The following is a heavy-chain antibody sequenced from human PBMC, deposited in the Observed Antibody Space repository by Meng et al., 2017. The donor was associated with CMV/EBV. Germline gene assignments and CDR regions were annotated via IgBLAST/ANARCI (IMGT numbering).Heavy chain of an antibody. D-gene: IGHD2-2*01. CDR1: GFTFSSYS. V-gene: IGHV3-21*01. CDR3: ARDCSSTSCYSDNY. Sequence: GESLKISCAASGFTFSSYSMNWVRQAPGKGLEWVSSISSSSRYIYYADSVKGRFTISRDNAKNSLYLQMNSLRAEDTAVYYCARDCSSTSCYSDNYWGQGTLVTVSS. CDR2: ISSSSRYI. J-gene: IGHJ4*02.